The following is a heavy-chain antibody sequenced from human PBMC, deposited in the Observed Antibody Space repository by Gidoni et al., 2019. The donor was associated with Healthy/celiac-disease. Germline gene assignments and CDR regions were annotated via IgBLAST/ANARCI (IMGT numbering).Heavy chain of an antibody. Sequence: QVQLQESGPGLVKPSGTLSPTRAVSGGSISSTNWWSWVRQPPGKGLEWIGEIYHSGSTNYNPSIKSRVTISVDKSKNQFSLKLSSVTAADTAVYYCARRTGYCSGGSCYFTFDYWGQGTLVTVSS. CDR2: IYHSGST. CDR1: GGSISSTNW. CDR3: ARRTGYCSGGSCYFTFDY. D-gene: IGHD2-15*01. J-gene: IGHJ4*02. V-gene: IGHV4-4*02.